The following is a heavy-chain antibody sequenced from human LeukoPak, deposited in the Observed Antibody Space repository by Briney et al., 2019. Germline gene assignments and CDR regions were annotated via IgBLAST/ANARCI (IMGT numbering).Heavy chain of an antibody. CDR3: ATSDPTDDILTGPGAFDI. D-gene: IGHD3-9*01. CDR2: FDPEDGEK. V-gene: IGHV1-24*01. CDR1: GYTLTELS. Sequence: ASVKVSCKVSGYTLTELSMHWVRQAPGKGLEWMGGFDPEDGEKIYAQKFQGRVTMTEDTSTNTAYMDLSSLRSEDTAVYYCATSDPTDDILTGPGAFDIWGQGAMVTVSS. J-gene: IGHJ3*02.